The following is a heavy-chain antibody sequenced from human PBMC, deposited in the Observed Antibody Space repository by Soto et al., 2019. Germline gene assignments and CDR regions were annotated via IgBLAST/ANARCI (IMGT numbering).Heavy chain of an antibody. CDR2: IIPIFGTA. CDR1: AGTFSSYA. D-gene: IGHD2-15*01. CDR3: GSTGSMLPWDV. V-gene: IGHV1-69*13. J-gene: IGHJ6*02. Sequence: SLKVSCKASAGTFSSYAISWVRQAPGQGLEWMGGIIPIFGTANYAQKFQGGVTITAVESTSTDYMELSSLTSVDTAVYYCGSTGSMLPWDVWGQRTTVTASS.